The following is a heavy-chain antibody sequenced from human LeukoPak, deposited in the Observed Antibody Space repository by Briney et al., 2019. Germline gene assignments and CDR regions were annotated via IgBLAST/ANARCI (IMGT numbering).Heavy chain of an antibody. CDR2: IYPDDSDT. V-gene: IGHV5-51*01. D-gene: IGHD2-2*01. CDR1: GYRFNAYW. CDR3: VRHLSDISSCPNY. J-gene: IGHJ4*02. Sequence: AESLLISCKGSGYRFNAYWIAWVRQMPGKGLEWMGIIYPDDSDTRYSPSFQGQVTISADKSIRTAYLQWNSLKASDTAIYYCVRHLSDISSCPNYWGPGTLITVAS.